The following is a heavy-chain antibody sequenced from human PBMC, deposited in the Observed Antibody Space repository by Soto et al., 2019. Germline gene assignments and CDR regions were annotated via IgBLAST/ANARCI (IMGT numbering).Heavy chain of an antibody. CDR3: AREFGYYFDY. D-gene: IGHD3-10*01. V-gene: IGHV4-30-2*01. J-gene: IGHJ4*02. Sequence: QLQLQESGSGLVKPSQTLSLTCAVSGGSISSGGYSWSWIRQPPGKGLEWIGYIYHGGNSYYKPSLKSRVTISIDSSQNQFSLKLSSVTAADTAVYYCAREFGYYFDYWGQGTLVTVSS. CDR2: IYHGGNS. CDR1: GGSISSGGYS.